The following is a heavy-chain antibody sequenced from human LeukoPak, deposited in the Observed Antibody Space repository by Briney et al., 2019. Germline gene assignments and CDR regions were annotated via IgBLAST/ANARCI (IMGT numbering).Heavy chain of an antibody. Sequence: GGTPRLSCAASVFTFSIYAMRGVRQAPGRGREWVSGISVSGGSTYYTHPAKVRFTIPRDNSKNTLHLRMNSLRSEHRPVYYCAKGVVPDAYRCYFDYWGQGSLVTVSS. J-gene: IGHJ4*02. D-gene: IGHD2-2*01. CDR2: ISVSGGST. CDR1: VFTFSIYA. CDR3: AKGVVPDAYRCYFDY. V-gene: IGHV3-23*01.